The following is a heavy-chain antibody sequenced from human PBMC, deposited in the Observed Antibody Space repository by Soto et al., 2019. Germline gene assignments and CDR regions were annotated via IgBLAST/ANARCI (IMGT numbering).Heavy chain of an antibody. V-gene: IGHV1-69*02. CDR1: GGTFSSYT. J-gene: IGHJ3*02. Sequence: QVQLVQSGAEVKKPGSSVKVSCKASGGTFSSYTISWVRQAPGQGLEWMGRIIPILGIANYAQKFQGRVTITADKSTSTGYMEVSSLRSEDTSVYYCAKTTRHSGYSSRRDAFDIWGQGTMVTVSS. D-gene: IGHD6-13*01. CDR2: IIPILGIA. CDR3: AKTTRHSGYSSRRDAFDI.